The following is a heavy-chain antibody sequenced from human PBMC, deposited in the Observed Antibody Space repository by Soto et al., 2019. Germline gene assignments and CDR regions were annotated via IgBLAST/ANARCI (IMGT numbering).Heavy chain of an antibody. V-gene: IGHV3-21*01. Sequence: GGSLRLSCAASGITFSNYYMNWIRQAPGKGLEWVSSITSSGSFIYYADSVTGRFTISRDNAKNSLSLQMNSLRAEDTAVYYCVGTDDSNTFDYWGQGTLVTVSS. CDR2: ITSSGSFI. D-gene: IGHD4-4*01. CDR1: GITFSNYY. J-gene: IGHJ4*02. CDR3: VGTDDSNTFDY.